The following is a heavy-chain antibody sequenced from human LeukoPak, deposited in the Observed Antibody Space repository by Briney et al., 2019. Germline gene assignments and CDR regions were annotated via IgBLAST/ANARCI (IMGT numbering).Heavy chain of an antibody. D-gene: IGHD3-9*01. CDR2: IYYSGST. CDR1: GGSFSGYY. Sequence: SETLSLTCAVYGGSFSGYYWSWIRQPPGKGLEWIGSIYYSGSTYYNPSLKSRVTISVDTSKNQFSLKLSSVTAADTAVYYCARHPRYFDWSWGIDYWGQGTLVTVSS. CDR3: ARHPRYFDWSWGIDY. J-gene: IGHJ4*02. V-gene: IGHV4-34*01.